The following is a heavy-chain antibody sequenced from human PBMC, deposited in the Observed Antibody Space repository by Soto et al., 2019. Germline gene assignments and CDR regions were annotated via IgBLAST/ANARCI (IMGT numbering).Heavy chain of an antibody. CDR1: GFTFSGFD. J-gene: IGHJ4*02. V-gene: IGHV3-13*01. D-gene: IGHD1-26*01. CDR3: ARGQDVGAQFFDS. CDR2: IGTAGDT. Sequence: GGSLRLSCDASGFTFSGFDMHWVRQPTGKGLEWVSTIGTAGDTYYAVSVKGRFTISRDNAKNSLSLQMNSLRAGDTAVYFCARGQDVGAQFFDSWGQVTKFTVSA.